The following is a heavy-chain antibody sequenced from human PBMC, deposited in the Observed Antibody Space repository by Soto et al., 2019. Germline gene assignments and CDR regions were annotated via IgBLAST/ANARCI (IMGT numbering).Heavy chain of an antibody. J-gene: IGHJ6*02. D-gene: IGHD1-26*01. CDR1: GYTFTGYY. CDR2: INPNSGGT. V-gene: IGHV1-2*04. CDR3: ARGRPPGGKHYYYYGMDV. Sequence: ASVKVSCKASGYTFTGYYMHWVRQAPGQGLEWMGWINPNSGGTNYAQKFQGWVTMTRDTSISTAYMELSRLRSDDTAVYYCARGRPPGGKHYYYYGMDVWGQGTTVTVSS.